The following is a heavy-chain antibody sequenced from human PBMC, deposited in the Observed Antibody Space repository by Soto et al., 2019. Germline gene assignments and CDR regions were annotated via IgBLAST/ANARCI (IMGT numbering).Heavy chain of an antibody. CDR2: VSAYNGNT. D-gene: IGHD3-10*01. CDR1: GYIFTSYR. V-gene: IGHV1-18*01. J-gene: IGHJ4*02. Sequence: QVQLVQSGAEVKRPGDSVKVSCKASGYIFTSYRIAWVRQAPGQGLEWMGCVSAYNGNTNYAQKFQGRVTMTTDTSTNTAYMELRSLRSDDRAVYYCATHGSGSFWGQGTLVTVSS. CDR3: ATHGSGSF.